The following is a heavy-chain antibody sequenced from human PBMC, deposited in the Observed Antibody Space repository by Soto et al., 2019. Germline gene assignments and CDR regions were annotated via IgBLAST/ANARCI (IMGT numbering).Heavy chain of an antibody. CDR1: GFTFSSYA. J-gene: IGHJ4*02. D-gene: IGHD3-16*02. V-gene: IGHV3-23*01. Sequence: GGSLRLSCAASGFTFSSYAMSWVRQAPGKGLEWVSAISGSGGSTYYADSVKGRFTISRDNSKNTLYLQMNSLRAEDTAVYYCAKESGGGYYDYIWGSYRFFDYWGQGTLVTVSS. CDR3: AKESGGGYYDYIWGSYRFFDY. CDR2: ISGSGGST.